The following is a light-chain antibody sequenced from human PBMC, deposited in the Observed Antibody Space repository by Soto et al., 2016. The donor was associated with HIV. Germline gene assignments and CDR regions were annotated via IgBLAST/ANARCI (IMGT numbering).Light chain of an antibody. J-gene: IGLJ2*01. CDR3: QVWDRSSDLV. CDR2: DDS. CDR1: DIGSKS. Sequence: SYVLTQPPSVSLAPGKTATITCGGNDIGSKSVHWYQQKAGQAPALVLFDDSDRPSGIPERISGSNSGNTATLTITRVEVEDEADYYCQVWDRSSDLVFGGGTKLTVL. V-gene: IGLV3-21*03.